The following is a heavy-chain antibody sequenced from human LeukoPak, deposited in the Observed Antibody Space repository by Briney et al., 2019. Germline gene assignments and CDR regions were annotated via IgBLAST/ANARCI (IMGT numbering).Heavy chain of an antibody. Sequence: PSETLSLTCAVSGYSISSGYYWGWIRQPPGKGLEWIGSIYHSESTYYNPSLKSRVTISVDTSKNQFSLKLSSVTAADTAVYYCARLTYYDILTGYFAFDIWGQGTMVTVSS. D-gene: IGHD3-9*01. CDR3: ARLTYYDILTGYFAFDI. J-gene: IGHJ3*02. CDR2: IYHSEST. V-gene: IGHV4-38-2*01. CDR1: GYSISSGYY.